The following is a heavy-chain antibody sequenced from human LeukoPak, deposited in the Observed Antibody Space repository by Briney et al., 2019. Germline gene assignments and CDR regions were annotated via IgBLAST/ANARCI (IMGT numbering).Heavy chain of an antibody. Sequence: TGGSLRLSCAASGFTFSSYSMNWVRQAPGKGLEWVSSISSSSSYIYYADSVKGRFTISRDNAKNSLYLQMNSLRAEDTAVYYCARGRGSRQPHNPGRYYYGMDVWGQGTTVTVSS. CDR1: GFTFSSYS. CDR2: ISSSSSYI. D-gene: IGHD6-6*01. V-gene: IGHV3-21*01. J-gene: IGHJ6*02. CDR3: ARGRGSRQPHNPGRYYYGMDV.